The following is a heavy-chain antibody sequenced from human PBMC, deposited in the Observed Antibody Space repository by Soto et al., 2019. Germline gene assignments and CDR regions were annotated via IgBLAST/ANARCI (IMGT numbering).Heavy chain of an antibody. CDR2: INHSGST. D-gene: IGHD6-13*01. Sequence: PSETLSLTPAVYGGSFRGYYWSWIRQPPGKGLEWIGEINHSGSTNYNPSLKSRVTISVATSKNQFSLMLSSVTAADTAWYFCARVSATGTRWFGTWGQGTQVPVSS. J-gene: IGHJ5*02. V-gene: IGHV4-34*01. CDR1: GGSFRGYY. CDR3: ARVSATGTRWFGT.